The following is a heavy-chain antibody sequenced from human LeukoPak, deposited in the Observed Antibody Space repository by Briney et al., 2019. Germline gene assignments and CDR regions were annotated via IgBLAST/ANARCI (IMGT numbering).Heavy chain of an antibody. D-gene: IGHD2/OR15-2a*01. J-gene: IGHJ4*02. V-gene: IGHV4-34*01. Sequence: GSLRLSCAASGFTFSDYYMSWIRQPPGKGLEWIGEIHHSGSTNYNPSLKSRVTISADTSKNQFSLKLSSVTAADTAVYYCARDLLLDYWGQGTLVTVSS. CDR2: IHHSGST. CDR3: ARDLLLDY. CDR1: GFTFSDYY.